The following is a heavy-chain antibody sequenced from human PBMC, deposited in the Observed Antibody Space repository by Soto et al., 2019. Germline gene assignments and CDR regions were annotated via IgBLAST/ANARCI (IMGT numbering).Heavy chain of an antibody. J-gene: IGHJ6*03. CDR1: GYSFTSYW. Sequence: GESLKISCKGSGYSFTSYWIGWVRQMPGKGLEWMGIIYPGDSDTRYSPSLQGQVTISADKSISTAYLQWSSLKASDTAMYYCARQSDILTGYYNPDYYYYMDVWGKGTTVTVSS. D-gene: IGHD3-9*01. CDR2: IYPGDSDT. CDR3: ARQSDILTGYYNPDYYYYMDV. V-gene: IGHV5-51*01.